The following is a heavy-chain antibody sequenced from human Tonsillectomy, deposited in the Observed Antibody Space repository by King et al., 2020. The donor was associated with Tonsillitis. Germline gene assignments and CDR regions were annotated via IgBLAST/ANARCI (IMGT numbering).Heavy chain of an antibody. J-gene: IGHJ3*02. CDR2: IKRDGSQK. CDR3: ARDVTPRDIKFYYDGLDI. Sequence: VQLVESGGGLVQPGGSLRLSCIASGFSFSDYWMTWVRQAPGKGLEWVANIKRDGSQKNYVDSAGGRFTISRDNDKDSVYLQLNNLRAEDTAVYYCARDVTPRDIKFYYDGLDIWGQGTMVTVSS. D-gene: IGHD2-21*02. CDR1: GFSFSDYW. V-gene: IGHV3-7*03.